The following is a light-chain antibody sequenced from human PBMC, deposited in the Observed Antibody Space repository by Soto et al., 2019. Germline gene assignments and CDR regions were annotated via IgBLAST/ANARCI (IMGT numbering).Light chain of an antibody. V-gene: IGKV1-39*01. CDR2: ASS. Sequence: DIQMTQSPSSVSASVGDRVTIACRAGQSVRSYLNGYQQKPGKAPNLLIYASSNLQSGVPSRFSGGGSGTDFTLTISSLQTEDFATYYCHPSYTSPLTFGGGTKVEI. J-gene: IGKJ4*01. CDR1: QSVRSY. CDR3: HPSYTSPLT.